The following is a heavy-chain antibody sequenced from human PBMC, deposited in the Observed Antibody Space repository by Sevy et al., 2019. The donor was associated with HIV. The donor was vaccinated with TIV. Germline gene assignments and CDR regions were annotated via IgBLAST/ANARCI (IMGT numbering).Heavy chain of an antibody. Sequence: SETLSLTCTVSGGSISSSSYYWGWIRQPPGKGLEWIGSIYYSGSTYYNPSLKSRVTISVDTSKNQFSLRLSSVTAADTAVYYCARSIYGYSSSNGWFDPWGQGTLVTVSS. CDR1: GGSISSSSYY. CDR3: ARSIYGYSSSNGWFDP. V-gene: IGHV4-39*01. J-gene: IGHJ5*02. CDR2: IYYSGST. D-gene: IGHD6-6*01.